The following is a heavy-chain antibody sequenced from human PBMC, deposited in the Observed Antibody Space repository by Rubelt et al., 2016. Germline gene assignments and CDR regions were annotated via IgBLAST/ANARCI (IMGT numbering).Heavy chain of an antibody. CDR3: ARLRDAFDI. J-gene: IGHJ3*02. Sequence: QLQLQESGPGLVKPSETLSLTCVVSGGSISSSSYYWGWIRQPPGKGLEWIASISYTGTTYYNPSVNSRVTMPVDTSKVRFSLKRSAVTAADTAGYYCARLRDAFDIWGQGTMVTVSS. CDR1: GGSISSSSYY. CDR2: ISYTGTT. V-gene: IGHV4-39*01.